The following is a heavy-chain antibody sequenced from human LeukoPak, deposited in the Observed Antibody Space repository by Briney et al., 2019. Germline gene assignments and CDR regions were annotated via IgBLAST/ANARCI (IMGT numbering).Heavy chain of an antibody. D-gene: IGHD5-24*01. Sequence: GGSLRLSCAASGFTFSSYAMHWVRQAPGKGLEWVAVISYDGSDKYYADFVKGRFTISRDNSKNTLYLQMNSLRAEDTAVYYCAKVEVEASYDPWGQGTLVTVSS. CDR3: AKVEVEASYDP. V-gene: IGHV3-30*04. CDR2: ISYDGSDK. J-gene: IGHJ5*02. CDR1: GFTFSSYA.